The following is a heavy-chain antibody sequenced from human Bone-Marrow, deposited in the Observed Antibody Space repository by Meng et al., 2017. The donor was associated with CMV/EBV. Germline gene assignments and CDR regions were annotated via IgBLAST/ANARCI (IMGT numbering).Heavy chain of an antibody. Sequence: ASVKVSCKASGYTFTGYYMHWVRQAPGQGLEWMGWINPNSGGTNYAQKFQGRVTMTRDTSISTAYMELSRLRSEDTAVYFCAGRGPYGRALDVWGQGTLVTVSS. CDR3: AGRGPYGRALDV. CDR2: INPNSGGT. J-gene: IGHJ3*01. D-gene: IGHD3-10*01. CDR1: GYTFTGYY. V-gene: IGHV1-2*02.